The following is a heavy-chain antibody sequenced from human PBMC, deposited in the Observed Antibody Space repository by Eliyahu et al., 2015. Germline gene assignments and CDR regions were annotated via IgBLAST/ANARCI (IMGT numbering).Heavy chain of an antibody. D-gene: IGHD2-15*01. J-gene: IGHJ3*01. CDR3: AKDKPYLSGWSDASDV. V-gene: IGHV3-23*01. Sequence: EVQLLESGGGLVQPGGSLRLSCAVXGFILNNYAMSWVRQAPGKGLEWVSALRGGGNTAYYADSVKGRFTISRDNSKNTLYLQMNSLRAEDTAVYYCAKDKPYLSGWSDASDVWGQGTTVTVSS. CDR1: GFILNNYA. CDR2: LRGGGNTA.